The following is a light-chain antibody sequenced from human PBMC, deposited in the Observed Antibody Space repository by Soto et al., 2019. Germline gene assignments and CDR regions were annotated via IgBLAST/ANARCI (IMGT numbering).Light chain of an antibody. CDR3: QSYDSSLSGWV. J-gene: IGLJ3*02. V-gene: IGLV1-40*01. Sequence: QAVVTQPPSVSGAPGQRVTISCTGSSSNIGAAYDVHWYQQLPGTAPYLLIYCNSNRPSGVPDXFSGSKSXXXXPXAITGLRAEDEADYYCQSYDSSLSGWVFGGGTKLTVL. CDR2: CNS. CDR1: SSNIGAAYD.